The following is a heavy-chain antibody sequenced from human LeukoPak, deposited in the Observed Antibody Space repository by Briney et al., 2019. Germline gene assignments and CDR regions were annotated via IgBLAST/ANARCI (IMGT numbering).Heavy chain of an antibody. D-gene: IGHD2-2*01. Sequence: GGSLRLSCAASGFTFSSYWMSWVRQAPGKGLECLPNIKQDGSGKYYVDSVKGRFTISRDDAKNSLYLQMNSLRAEDTAVYYCAKDPCSSTSCYPYNWFDPWGQGTLVTVSS. V-gene: IGHV3-7*01. J-gene: IGHJ5*02. CDR2: IKQDGSGK. CDR3: AKDPCSSTSCYPYNWFDP. CDR1: GFTFSSYW.